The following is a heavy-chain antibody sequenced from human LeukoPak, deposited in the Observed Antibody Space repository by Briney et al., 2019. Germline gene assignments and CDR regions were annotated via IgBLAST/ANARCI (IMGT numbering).Heavy chain of an antibody. J-gene: IGHJ4*02. Sequence: GGSLRLSCAASGFTFSSYGMHWVRQAPGKGLEWVAVISYDGSNKYYADSVKGRFTISRDNSKNTLYLQMNSLRAEDTAVYYCAKDADPYGDYGGYFDYWGQGTLSPSPQ. V-gene: IGHV3-30*18. D-gene: IGHD4-17*01. CDR2: ISYDGSNK. CDR3: AKDADPYGDYGGYFDY. CDR1: GFTFSSYG.